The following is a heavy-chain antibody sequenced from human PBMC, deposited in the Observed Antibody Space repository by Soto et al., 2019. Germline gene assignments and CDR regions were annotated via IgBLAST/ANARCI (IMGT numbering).Heavy chain of an antibody. Sequence: SETLSLTCTVSGGSISISPYYWGWIRQPPGKGLEWIGSIYYSGSTFYSPSLKSRVTISVDKSKNQFSLKLSSVTAADTAVYYCASSITIFGVVIHYGMDVWGQGTTVTVSS. CDR2: IYYSGST. J-gene: IGHJ6*02. V-gene: IGHV4-39*07. D-gene: IGHD3-3*01. CDR3: ASSITIFGVVIHYGMDV. CDR1: GGSISISPYY.